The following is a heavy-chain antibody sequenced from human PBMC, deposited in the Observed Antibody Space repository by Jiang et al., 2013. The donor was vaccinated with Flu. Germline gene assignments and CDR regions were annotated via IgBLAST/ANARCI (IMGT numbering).Heavy chain of an antibody. D-gene: IGHD4-17*01. J-gene: IGHJ4*02. V-gene: IGHV3-21*01. Sequence: VQLLESGGGLVQPGGSLRLSCAASGFTFSSYSMNWVRQAPGKGLEWVSSISSSSSYIYYADSVKGRFTISRDNAKNSLYLQMNSLRAEDTAIYYCATYGDYSYYFDYWGQGTLVTVSS. CDR1: GFTFSSYS. CDR3: ATYGDYSYYFDY. CDR2: ISSSSSYI.